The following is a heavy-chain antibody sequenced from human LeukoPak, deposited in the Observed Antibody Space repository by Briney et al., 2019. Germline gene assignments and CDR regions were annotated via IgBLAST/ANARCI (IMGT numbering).Heavy chain of an antibody. D-gene: IGHD2-2*01. CDR3: AKGYCSSTSCYLSGEYYFDY. Sequence: GGSLRLSCAASGFTFSSYAMSWVRQAPGKGLEWVSAISGSGGSTYYADSVKGRFTISRDNSKNTLYLQMNSLRAEVTAVYYCAKGYCSSTSCYLSGEYYFDYWGQGTLVTVSS. J-gene: IGHJ4*02. V-gene: IGHV3-23*01. CDR1: GFTFSSYA. CDR2: ISGSGGST.